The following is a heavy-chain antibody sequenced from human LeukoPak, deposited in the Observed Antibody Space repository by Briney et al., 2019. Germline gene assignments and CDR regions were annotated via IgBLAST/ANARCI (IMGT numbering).Heavy chain of an antibody. J-gene: IGHJ4*02. CDR3: AKDLAKYSSGWHIDY. V-gene: IGHV3-13*01. CDR1: GFTFSRYD. CDR2: IVTAGDT. D-gene: IGHD6-19*01. Sequence: PGRSLRLSCAASGFTFSRYDMHWVRQATGKGLEWVSTIVTAGDTYYPGSVKGRFTISRKNAKNSLYLHMNSLRAEDTAVYYCAKDLAKYSSGWHIDYWGQGTLVTVSS.